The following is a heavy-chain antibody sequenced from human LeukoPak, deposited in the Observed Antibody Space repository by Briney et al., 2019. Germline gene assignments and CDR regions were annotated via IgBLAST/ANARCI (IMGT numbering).Heavy chain of an antibody. Sequence: ASVKVSCKASGYTFTGYYMHWVRQAPGQGLEWMGWINPNSGGTNYAQKFQGRVTMTRDTSISTAYMELSRLRSEDTAVYYCARDPIGVGYFQHWGQGTLVTVSS. CDR2: INPNSGGT. D-gene: IGHD2-8*01. CDR1: GYTFTGYY. V-gene: IGHV1-2*02. J-gene: IGHJ1*01. CDR3: ARDPIGVGYFQH.